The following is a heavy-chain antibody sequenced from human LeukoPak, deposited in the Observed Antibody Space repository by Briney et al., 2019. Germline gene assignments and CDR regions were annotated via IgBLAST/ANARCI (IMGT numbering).Heavy chain of an antibody. CDR1: GYTFTDYY. Sequence: ASVRLTCTASGYTFTDYYKHWVRQAPGQGLEWMGWIYPNTGGTKYAQKLNGWVTMTRDTSISTSYMDFTRLTSDDTAVYHCARDFYDTPGGDSWGQGTLVTVSS. V-gene: IGHV1-2*04. D-gene: IGHD3-22*01. CDR2: IYPNTGGT. J-gene: IGHJ4*02. CDR3: ARDFYDTPGGDS.